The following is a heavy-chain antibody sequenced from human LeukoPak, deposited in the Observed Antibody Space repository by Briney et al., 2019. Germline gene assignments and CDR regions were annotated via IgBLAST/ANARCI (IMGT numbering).Heavy chain of an antibody. CDR3: ARGPLYEPVDY. V-gene: IGHV3-23*01. D-gene: IGHD3-16*01. CDR2: ISGSGGST. J-gene: IGHJ4*02. CDR1: GFTFSSYA. Sequence: GGSLRLSCAASGFTFSSYAMSWVRQAPGKGLEWVSAISGSGGSTYYADSVKGRFTISRDNSKNTLYLQMSSLRADDTAVYYCARGPLYEPVDYWGQGTLVTVSS.